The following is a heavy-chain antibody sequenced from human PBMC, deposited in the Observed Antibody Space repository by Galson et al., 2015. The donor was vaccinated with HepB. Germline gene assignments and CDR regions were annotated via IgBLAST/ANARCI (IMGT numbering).Heavy chain of an antibody. CDR1: GYTFTSYA. J-gene: IGHJ4*02. D-gene: IGHD3-22*01. V-gene: IGHV1-3*01. Sequence: SVKVSCKASGYTFTSYAMHWVRQAPGQRLEWMGWINAGNGNTKYSQKFQGRVTITRDTSASTAYMELSSLRSEDTAVYYCARGSSGYYYDFDYWGQGTLVTVSS. CDR2: INAGNGNT. CDR3: ARGSSGYYYDFDY.